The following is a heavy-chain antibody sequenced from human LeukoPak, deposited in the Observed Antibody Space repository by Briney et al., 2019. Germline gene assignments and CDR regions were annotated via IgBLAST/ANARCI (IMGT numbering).Heavy chain of an antibody. CDR2: IYSGGGT. CDR3: ARGGREGFDY. CDR1: RFTVSSNY. J-gene: IGHJ4*02. D-gene: IGHD3-16*01. Sequence: QPGGSLRLSCAASRFTVSSNYMTWVRQAPGKGLEWVSVIYSGGGTYHADSVKGRFTMSRDNSKNTLYLQMNSLRAEDTAVYYCARGGREGFDYWGQGTLVTVSS. V-gene: IGHV3-66*01.